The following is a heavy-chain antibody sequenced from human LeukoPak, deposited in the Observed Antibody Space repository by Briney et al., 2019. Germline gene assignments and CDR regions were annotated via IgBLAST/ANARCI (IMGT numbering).Heavy chain of an antibody. D-gene: IGHD3-22*01. V-gene: IGHV4-34*01. CDR1: GGSFSGYY. CDR2: INHSGST. CDR3: ARDVYYDSSGYPTFDY. J-gene: IGHJ4*02. Sequence: PSETLSLTCAVYGGSFSGYYWSWIRQPPGKGLEWIGEINHSGSTNYNPSLKSRVTISVDTSKNQFSLKLSSVTAADTAVYYCARDVYYDSSGYPTFDYWGQGTLVTVSS.